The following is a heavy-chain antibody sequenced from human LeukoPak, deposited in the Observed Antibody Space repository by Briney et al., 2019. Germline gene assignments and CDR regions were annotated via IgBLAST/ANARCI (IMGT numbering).Heavy chain of an antibody. J-gene: IGHJ6*03. CDR3: ARGSSVGGTQNTIAVAGTHYYYYMHV. V-gene: IGHV4-34*01. Sequence: SETLSLTCAVYGGSFSGYYWSWIRQPQGKGLEWIGEINHRGSANHNTSLKSRVTISVDTSKNPFSLKLSSVPAAETAVYYCARGSSVGGTQNTIAVAGTHYYYYMHVWGKGTTVTVSS. CDR1: GGSFSGYY. CDR2: INHRGSA. D-gene: IGHD6-19*01.